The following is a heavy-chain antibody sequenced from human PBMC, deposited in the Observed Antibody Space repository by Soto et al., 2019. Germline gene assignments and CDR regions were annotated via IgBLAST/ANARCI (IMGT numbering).Heavy chain of an antibody. D-gene: IGHD6-19*01. Sequence: QVQLQESGPGLVKPSQTLSLTCIVSGGSISSGDYYWSWIRQPPGKGLEGIGYIYYSGTTYYNPSHKSRVTNSVDPSKTQFYLKLTAVNAADTAVYYCARDSSGPTSYYAMDVWGQGTTVTVSS. CDR3: ARDSSGPTSYYAMDV. CDR1: GGSISSGDYY. J-gene: IGHJ6*02. V-gene: IGHV4-30-4*01. CDR2: IYYSGTT.